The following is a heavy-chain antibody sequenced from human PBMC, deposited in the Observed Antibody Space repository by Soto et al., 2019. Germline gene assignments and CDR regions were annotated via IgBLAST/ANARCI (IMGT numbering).Heavy chain of an antibody. CDR3: ARGLRQWLPYQNWFDP. V-gene: IGHV3-7*01. D-gene: IGHD6-19*01. CDR2: IKQDGSEK. J-gene: IGHJ5*02. CDR1: GFTFSSYW. Sequence: GGSLRLSCAASGFTFSSYWMSWVRQAPGKGLEWVANIKQDGSEKYYVDSVKGRFTISRDNAKNSLYLQMNSLRAEDTAVYYCARGLRQWLPYQNWFDPWGQGNLVTVSS.